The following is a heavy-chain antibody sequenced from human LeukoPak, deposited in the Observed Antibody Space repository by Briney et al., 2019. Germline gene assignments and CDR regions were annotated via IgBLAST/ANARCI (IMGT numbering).Heavy chain of an antibody. CDR3: ARASSHCSGGSCYSTDY. D-gene: IGHD2-15*01. V-gene: IGHV1-69*13. Sequence: SVKVSCKASGGTFSSYAISWVRQAPGQGLEWMGGIIPIFGTANYAQKFQGRVTITADESTSTAYMELSSLRSEDTAVYYCARASSHCSGGSCYSTDYWGQETLVTVSS. CDR1: GGTFSSYA. CDR2: IIPIFGTA. J-gene: IGHJ4*02.